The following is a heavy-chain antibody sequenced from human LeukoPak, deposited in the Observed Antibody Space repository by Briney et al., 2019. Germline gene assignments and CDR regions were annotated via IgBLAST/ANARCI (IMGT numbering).Heavy chain of an antibody. CDR2: ISTTGGNT. CDR1: GFNFNNYA. D-gene: IGHD6-19*01. V-gene: IGHV3-23*01. CDR3: AKDAMAGTATFDY. J-gene: IGHJ4*02. Sequence: GGSLRLSCVASGFNFNNYAMSWVRQAPGKGLEWVSSISTTGGNTYYAHSVKGRFTISRDKSENTMFLQMNGLRAEDTAVYYCAKDAMAGTATFDYWGQGTLVTVSS.